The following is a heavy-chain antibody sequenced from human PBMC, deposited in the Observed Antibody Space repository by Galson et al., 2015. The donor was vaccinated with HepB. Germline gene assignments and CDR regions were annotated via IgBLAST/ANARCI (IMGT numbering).Heavy chain of an antibody. Sequence: SLRLSCAASGFTFSSYGMHWVRQAPGKGLEWVAVISYDGSNKYYADSVKGRFTISRDNSKNTLYLQMNSLRAEDTAVYYCARTERSGSFPYFDYWRQGTLVTVSS. CDR3: ARTERSGSFPYFDY. D-gene: IGHD1-26*01. J-gene: IGHJ4*02. CDR2: ISYDGSNK. CDR1: GFTFSSYG. V-gene: IGHV3-30*03.